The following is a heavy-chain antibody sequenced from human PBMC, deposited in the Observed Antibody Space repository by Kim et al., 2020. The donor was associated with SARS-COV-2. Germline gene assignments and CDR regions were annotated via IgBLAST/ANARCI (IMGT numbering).Heavy chain of an antibody. CDR1: GGSISSYY. CDR3: AGADYDFFNRVSLDV. D-gene: IGHD3-3*01. Sequence: SETLSLTCTVSGGSISSYYWSWIRQPPGKGLEWIGYIYYSGSTNNNPSLKSRVTISVDTSKNQSSLRLSSVTAADTAVYYCAGADYDFFNRVSLDVWGQG. CDR2: IYYSGST. V-gene: IGHV4-59*01. J-gene: IGHJ6*02.